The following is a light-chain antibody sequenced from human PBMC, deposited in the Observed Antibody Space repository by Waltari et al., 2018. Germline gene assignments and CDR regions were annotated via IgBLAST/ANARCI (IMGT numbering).Light chain of an antibody. J-gene: IGLJ1*01. Sequence: QSALTQPASVSGSPGQSITISCTGPTRAIGAYHYVSWYQQHPDKAPKLIISEVTKRPSGVSDRFSGSKSGYTASLTISGLQAEDEGDYYCMSYTRSSTYVFGTGTKVTVL. CDR1: TRAIGAYHY. V-gene: IGLV2-14*01. CDR3: MSYTRSSTYV. CDR2: EVT.